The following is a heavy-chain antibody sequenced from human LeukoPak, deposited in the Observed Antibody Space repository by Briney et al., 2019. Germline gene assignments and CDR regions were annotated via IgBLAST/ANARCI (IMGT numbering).Heavy chain of an antibody. D-gene: IGHD1-26*01. CDR3: ARDNSVGDAAWWFDP. V-gene: IGHV1-46*01. CDR2: INPSGSST. J-gene: IGHJ5*02. CDR1: GYSFTSHY. Sequence: GASVKVSCKASGYSFTSHYMHWVRQAPGQGLEWLGLINPSGSSTLYAQKFQGRVTMTRDMSTTTDYMELSSLRSEDTAFYYCARDNSVGDAAWWFDPWGQGTLVTVSS.